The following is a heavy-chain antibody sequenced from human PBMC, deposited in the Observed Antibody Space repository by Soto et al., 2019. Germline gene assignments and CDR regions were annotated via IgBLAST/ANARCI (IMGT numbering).Heavy chain of an antibody. J-gene: IGHJ5*02. CDR3: ARDRFRDYDFWSGYYTGFDP. CDR2: ISAYNGNT. CDR1: GYTFTSYG. V-gene: IGHV1-18*01. D-gene: IGHD3-3*01. Sequence: GASVKVSCKASGYTFTSYGISWVRQAPGQGLEWMGWISAYNGNTNYAQKLQGRVTMTTDTSTSTAYMELRSLRSDDTAVYYCARDRFRDYDFWSGYYTGFDPWGQGTLVTVSS.